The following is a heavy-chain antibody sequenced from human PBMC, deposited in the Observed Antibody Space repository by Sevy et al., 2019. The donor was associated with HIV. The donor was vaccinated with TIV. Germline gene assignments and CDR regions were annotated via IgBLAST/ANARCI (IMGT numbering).Heavy chain of an antibody. CDR3: ARDGGWYNYAPSDY. J-gene: IGHJ4*02. V-gene: IGHV3-30*03. CDR1: GFSFSSHG. Sequence: GESLKISCAASGFSFSSHGMHWVRQAPGKGLEWQSVISYDGNKKYYAGSVKGRFTISRDNSKNTLYLQMNSLRPEETAVYYCARDGGWYNYAPSDYWGQGTLVTVSS. D-gene: IGHD1-1*01. CDR2: ISYDGNKK.